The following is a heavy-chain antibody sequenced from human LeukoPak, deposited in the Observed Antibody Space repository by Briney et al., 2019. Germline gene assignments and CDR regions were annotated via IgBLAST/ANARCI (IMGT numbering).Heavy chain of an antibody. CDR3: ARGGSSSCWFWHD. D-gene: IGHD2-15*01. CDR1: GFTFSSLW. J-gene: IGHJ4*02. Sequence: GGSLRLSCAASGFTFSSLWMTWVRQAPGKGLEWVANIKKDGSDKYYVDSVKGRFTISRDNAKNSLYLQMDSLRADDTAMYYCARGGSSSCWFWHDWGQGTLVTVSS. V-gene: IGHV3-7*01. CDR2: IKKDGSDK.